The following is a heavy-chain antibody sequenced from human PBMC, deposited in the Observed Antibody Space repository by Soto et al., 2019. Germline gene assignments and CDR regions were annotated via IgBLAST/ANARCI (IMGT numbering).Heavy chain of an antibody. CDR3: ARHTPDGSGSFYYSYYMAV. V-gene: IGHV4-39*01. D-gene: IGHD3-10*01. CDR1: GGSISSSSYY. CDR2: IYYSGST. Sequence: QLQLQESGPGLVKPSETLSLTCTVSGGSISSSSYYWGWIRQPPGKGLEWIGSIYYSGSTYYNPSLKIPVTGPQDASKNHFSLKLSSVTAAHTAVYYCARHTPDGSGSFYYSYYMAVWGRGTTVTVSS. J-gene: IGHJ6*03.